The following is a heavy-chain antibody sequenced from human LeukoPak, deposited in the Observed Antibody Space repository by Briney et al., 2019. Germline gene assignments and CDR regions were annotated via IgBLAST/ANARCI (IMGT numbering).Heavy chain of an antibody. J-gene: IGHJ6*03. D-gene: IGHD5-18*01. Sequence: SETLSLTCTVSGGSISSYYWGWIRQPPGKGLEWIGYIYYSGSTNYNPSLKSRVTISVDTSKNQFSLKLSSVTAADTAVYYCARDQRGYSYGSYYMDVWGKGTTVTVSS. CDR1: GGSISSYY. V-gene: IGHV4-59*12. CDR3: ARDQRGYSYGSYYMDV. CDR2: IYYSGST.